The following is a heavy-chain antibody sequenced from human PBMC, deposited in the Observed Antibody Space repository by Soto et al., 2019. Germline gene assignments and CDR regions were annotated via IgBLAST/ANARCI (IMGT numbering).Heavy chain of an antibody. CDR1: GFTFSSYS. J-gene: IGHJ4*02. CDR2: ISSSSSYI. V-gene: IGHV3-21*01. D-gene: IGHD3-9*01. Sequence: GGSLRLSCAASGFTFSSYSRNWVRQAPGKGLEWVSSISSSSSYIYYADSVKGRFTISRDNAKNSLYLQMNSLRAEDTAVYYCARDGANYDILTGPDWGQGTLVTVYS. CDR3: ARDGANYDILTGPD.